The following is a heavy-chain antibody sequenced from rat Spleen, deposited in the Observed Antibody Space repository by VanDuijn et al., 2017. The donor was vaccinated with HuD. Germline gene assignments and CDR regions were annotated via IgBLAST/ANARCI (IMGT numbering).Heavy chain of an antibody. D-gene: IGHD1-9*01. CDR1: GFTFSNYD. CDR3: ARQFYGYTD. J-gene: IGHJ3*01. V-gene: IGHV5-7*01. Sequence: EVQLVESGGGLVQPGRSMKLSCAASGFTFSNYDMAWVRQAPTKGLEWVASISYDGSSTYYRDSVKGRFTISRDNAKNTLFLQLDGLRSEDTASYYCARQFYGYTDWGQGTLVTVSS. CDR2: ISYDGSST.